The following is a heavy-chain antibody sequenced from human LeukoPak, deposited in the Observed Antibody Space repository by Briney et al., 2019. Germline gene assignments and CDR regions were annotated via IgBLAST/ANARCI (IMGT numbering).Heavy chain of an antibody. CDR3: ARGRSGSSSGWPKRYYFDY. J-gene: IGHJ4*02. D-gene: IGHD6-19*01. CDR2: INHSGST. V-gene: IGHV4-34*01. CDR1: GGSFSGYY. Sequence: SETLSLTCAVYGGSFSGYYWSWIRQPPGKGLEWIGEINHSGSTNYNPSLKSRVTISVDTSKNQFSLKLSSVTAADTAVYYCARGRSGSSSGWPKRYYFDYWGQGTLVTVSS.